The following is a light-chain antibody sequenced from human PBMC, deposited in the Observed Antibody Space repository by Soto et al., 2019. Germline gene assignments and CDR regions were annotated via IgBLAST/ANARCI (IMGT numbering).Light chain of an antibody. CDR2: GAS. V-gene: IGKV3-20*01. CDR3: QQYGSSPQDT. J-gene: IGKJ1*01. CDR1: QSVSSSY. Sequence: NVLTQSPGTLSLSPGERATLSCRASQSVSSSYLAWYQQKPGQAPRLLIYGASSRATGIPDRFSGSGSGTDFTLTISRLEPEDFAVYYCQQYGSSPQDTFGQGTKVDIK.